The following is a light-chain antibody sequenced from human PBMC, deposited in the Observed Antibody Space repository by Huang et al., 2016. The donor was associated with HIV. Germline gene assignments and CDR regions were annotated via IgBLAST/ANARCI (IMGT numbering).Light chain of an antibody. Sequence: EIVLTQSPATLSLSPGERATLSCRARTSVSSYLAWYQQKPGQAPRLLIHDASNRATGIPARFSGSGSGTDFTLTISSLEPEDFAVYYCQQRSNWLTFGGGTKVEIK. CDR3: QQRSNWLT. J-gene: IGKJ4*01. V-gene: IGKV3-11*01. CDR1: TSVSSY. CDR2: DAS.